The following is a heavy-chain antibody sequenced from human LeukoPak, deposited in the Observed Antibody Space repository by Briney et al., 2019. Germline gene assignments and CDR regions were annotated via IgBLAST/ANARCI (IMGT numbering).Heavy chain of an antibody. D-gene: IGHD2-2*01. CDR2: MDPNSGNT. CDR1: GYTFTSYD. J-gene: IGHJ4*02. CDR3: ARGPYCSSTSCYLFDY. V-gene: IGHV1-8*01. Sequence: ASVKVSCKASGYTFTSYDINWVRQATGQGLEWMGWMDPNSGNTGYAQKFQGRVTMTRNTSISTAYMELSSLRSEDTAVYYCARGPYCSSTSCYLFDYWGQGTLVTVSS.